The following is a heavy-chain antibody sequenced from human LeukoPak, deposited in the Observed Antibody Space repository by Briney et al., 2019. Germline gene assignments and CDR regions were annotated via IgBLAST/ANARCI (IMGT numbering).Heavy chain of an antibody. V-gene: IGHV3-23*01. J-gene: IGHJ6*03. CDR3: ATLDPPLGYCSSTSCYNYYMDV. D-gene: IGHD2-2*02. CDR2: ISGSGGST. CDR1: GFTFSSYA. Sequence: GGSLRLSCAAPGFTFSSYAMSWVRQAPGKGLEWVSAISGSGGSTYYADSVKGRFTISRDNSKNTLYLQMNSLRAEDTAVYYCATLDPPLGYCSSTSCYNYYMDVWGKGTTVTVSS.